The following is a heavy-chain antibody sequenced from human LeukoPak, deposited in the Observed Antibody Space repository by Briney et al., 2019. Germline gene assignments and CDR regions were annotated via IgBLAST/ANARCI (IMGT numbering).Heavy chain of an antibody. V-gene: IGHV3-21*01. CDR2: ISSSSSSYI. CDR3: ASLVTIFGVVTHDY. J-gene: IGHJ4*02. Sequence: GGSLRLSCAASGFTFSSYSMNWVRQAPGKGLEWVSSISSSSSSYIYYADSVKGRFTISRDNAKTSLYLQMNSLRAEDTAVYYCASLVTIFGVVTHDYWGQGTLVTVSS. CDR1: GFTFSSYS. D-gene: IGHD3-3*01.